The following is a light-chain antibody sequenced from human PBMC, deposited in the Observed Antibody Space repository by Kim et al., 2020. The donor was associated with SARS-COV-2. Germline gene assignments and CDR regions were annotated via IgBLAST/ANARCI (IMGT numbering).Light chain of an antibody. CDR2: CAS. V-gene: IGKV3-20*01. Sequence: LSPGKRATLSCRASQTVSSSYLAWYQQKPGQAPRLLIYCASSRATGIPDRFSGSGSGTDFTLTISRLEPEDFAVYYCQQYGSSPRTFGQGTKLEI. CDR3: QQYGSSPRT. J-gene: IGKJ2*01. CDR1: QTVSSSY.